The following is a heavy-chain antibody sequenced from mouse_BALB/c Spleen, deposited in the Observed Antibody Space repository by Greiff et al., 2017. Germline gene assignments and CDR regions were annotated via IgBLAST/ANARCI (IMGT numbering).Heavy chain of an antibody. Sequence: VKLVESGPGLVAPSQSLSITCTVSGFSLTSYGVHWVRQPPGKGLEWLGVIWAGGSTNYNSALMSRLSISKDNSKSQVFLKMNSLQTDDTAMYYCARDYDGYLRFAYWGQGTLVTVSA. CDR2: IWAGGST. V-gene: IGHV2-9*02. CDR3: ARDYDGYLRFAY. D-gene: IGHD2-3*01. J-gene: IGHJ3*01. CDR1: GFSLTSYG.